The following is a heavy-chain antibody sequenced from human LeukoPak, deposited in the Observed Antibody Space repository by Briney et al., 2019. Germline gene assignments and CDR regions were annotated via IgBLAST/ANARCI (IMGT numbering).Heavy chain of an antibody. CDR1: GFTFSSYN. Sequence: PGGSLRLSCAASGFTFSSYNMSWVRQAPGKGLEWVSAISGSGVTTYYADSVKGRFTISRDNSKHTLYLQMNSLRAEDTAVYYCSKWKAIVLVPAARSPIDYWGQGTLVTVSS. D-gene: IGHD2-2*01. CDR3: SKWKAIVLVPAARSPIDY. V-gene: IGHV3-23*01. J-gene: IGHJ4*02. CDR2: ISGSGVTT.